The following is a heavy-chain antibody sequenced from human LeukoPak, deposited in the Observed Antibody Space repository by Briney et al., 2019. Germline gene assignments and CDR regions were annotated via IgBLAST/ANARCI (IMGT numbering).Heavy chain of an antibody. CDR3: ARAYSRTPGDYYVGS. CDR1: GFFISSGYY. D-gene: IGHD4-11*01. V-gene: IGHV4-38-2*01. J-gene: IGHJ4*02. CDR2: IYRNGNT. Sequence: SETLSLTCAVSGFFISSGYYWGWIRQPPGKGLEWIASIYRNGNTFYNPSLQSRVTISVDTSRNQTSLQLGSATAADTAVYYCARAYSRTPGDYYVGSWGQGTVVTVSS.